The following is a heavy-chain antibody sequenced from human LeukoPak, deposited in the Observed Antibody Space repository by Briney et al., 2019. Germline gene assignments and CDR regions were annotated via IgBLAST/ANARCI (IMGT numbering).Heavy chain of an antibody. Sequence: PSETLSLTCAVYGGSFSSYYWGWIRQPPGKGLEWIGSIYYSGSTYYNPSLKSRVTISVDTSKNQFSLKLSSVTAADTAVYYCARGQQLFDPWGQGTLVTVSS. CDR2: IYYSGST. V-gene: IGHV4-39*01. CDR3: ARGQQLFDP. CDR1: GGSFSSYY. D-gene: IGHD6-13*01. J-gene: IGHJ5*02.